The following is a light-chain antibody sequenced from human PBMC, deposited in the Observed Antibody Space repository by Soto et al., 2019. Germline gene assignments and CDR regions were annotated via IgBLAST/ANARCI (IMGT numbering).Light chain of an antibody. CDR3: QQYYSTPPYT. Sequence: DIVVTQSPDSLDVSLGGRATINCKSSQSVLYSSNNKNYLAWYQQKPGQPPELLIYWASTRESGVPDRFSGSGSETDFTLTISSLQAEDVAVYYCQQYYSTPPYTFGQGTKLEIK. V-gene: IGKV4-1*01. J-gene: IGKJ2*01. CDR1: QSVLYSSNNKNY. CDR2: WAS.